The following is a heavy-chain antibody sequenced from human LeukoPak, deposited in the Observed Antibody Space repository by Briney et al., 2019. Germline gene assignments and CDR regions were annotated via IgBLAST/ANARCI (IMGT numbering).Heavy chain of an antibody. CDR2: INPTGGST. CDR3: ARADAYGDYDY. J-gene: IGHJ4*02. V-gene: IGHV1-46*01. D-gene: IGHD4-17*01. CDR1: GYTFTNYY. Sequence: GASVKVSCKASGYTFTNYYMHWVRQAPGQGLEWMGIINPTGGSTTYAQKFQGRVTMTRDTSTSTVYMELSSLRSEDTAVYYCARADAYGDYDYWGQGTLVTVSS.